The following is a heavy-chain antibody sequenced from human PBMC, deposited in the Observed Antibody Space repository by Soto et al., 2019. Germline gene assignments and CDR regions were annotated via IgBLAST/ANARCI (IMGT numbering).Heavy chain of an antibody. CDR1: GGSISSYY. V-gene: IGHV4-59*01. J-gene: IGHJ4*02. D-gene: IGHD5-12*01. CDR2: VFYSGSI. Sequence: SETLSLTCAVSGGSISSYYWSWIRQPPGKGLEWIGHVFYSGSINYNPSLQSRVAVSVDTSKNQFSLRLRSVTAADTAVYYCATVATTRGIYYFDYWGQGILVTVSS. CDR3: ATVATTRGIYYFDY.